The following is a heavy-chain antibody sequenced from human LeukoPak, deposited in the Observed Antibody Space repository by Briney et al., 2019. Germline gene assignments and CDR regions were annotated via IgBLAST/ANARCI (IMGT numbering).Heavy chain of an antibody. D-gene: IGHD3-3*01. V-gene: IGHV3-15*01. Sequence: GGSLRLSCVVSGFSFSDAWMSWVRQAPGKGLEWIGRIRSKTDSDTTEYAAPVKRRFSISRDESKKTLYLQMNSLKTEDTAVYYCTTGRFPPRYWGQGTLVTVSS. CDR1: GFSFSDAW. CDR2: IRSKTDSDTT. J-gene: IGHJ4*02. CDR3: TTGRFPPRY.